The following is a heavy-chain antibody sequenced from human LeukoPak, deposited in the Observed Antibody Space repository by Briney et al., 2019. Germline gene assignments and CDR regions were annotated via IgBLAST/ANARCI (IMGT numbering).Heavy chain of an antibody. Sequence: ASVKVSCKASGYTFTCYYMHWVRQAPGQGLEWMGWINPNSGGTNYAQKFQGRVTMTRDTSISTAYMELSRLRSDDTAVYYCARDGDYDSSGYYLLDYWGQGTLVTVSS. CDR3: ARDGDYDSSGYYLLDY. D-gene: IGHD3-22*01. CDR1: GYTFTCYY. CDR2: INPNSGGT. V-gene: IGHV1-2*02. J-gene: IGHJ4*02.